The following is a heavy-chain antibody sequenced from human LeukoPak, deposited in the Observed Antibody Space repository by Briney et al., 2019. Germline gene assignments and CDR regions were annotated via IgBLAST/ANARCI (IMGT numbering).Heavy chain of an antibody. J-gene: IGHJ4*02. D-gene: IGHD3-22*01. CDR1: GFTFSSYG. CDR3: AREDYYDSSGYYLPFDY. V-gene: IGHV3-33*01. Sequence: GGSLRLSCAASGFTFSSYGMHWVRQAPGKGLEWVAVIWYDGSNKYYADSVKGRFTISRDNSKNTLYLQMNSLRAEDTAVYYCAREDYYDSSGYYLPFDYWGQGTLVTVSS. CDR2: IWYDGSNK.